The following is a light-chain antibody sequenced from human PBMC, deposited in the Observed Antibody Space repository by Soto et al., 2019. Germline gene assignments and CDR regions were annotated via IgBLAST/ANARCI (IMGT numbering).Light chain of an antibody. Sequence: QSALTQPPSASGSPGQSVTISCTGTSSDVGGYNYVSWYQQHPGKAPKLMIYEVSERPSGVPDRFSGSKSGNTASLTVSGLQAEDGADYYCSSYAGSNNLVFGGGTQLTVL. J-gene: IGLJ3*02. V-gene: IGLV2-8*01. CDR2: EVS. CDR3: SSYAGSNNLV. CDR1: SSDVGGYNY.